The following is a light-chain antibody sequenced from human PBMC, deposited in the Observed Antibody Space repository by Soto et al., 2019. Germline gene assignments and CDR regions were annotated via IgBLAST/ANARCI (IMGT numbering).Light chain of an antibody. CDR1: QSVSNNY. CDR3: QQYGSSGT. Sequence: EIVLTQSPGTLSLSPGERASLWCRASQSVSNNYLAWYQQKPGQAPRLLIYGASNRATGIPDRLSGSGSGTDFTLTISRLEPEDFAVYYCQQYGSSGTFGQGTKVDIK. CDR2: GAS. V-gene: IGKV3-20*01. J-gene: IGKJ1*01.